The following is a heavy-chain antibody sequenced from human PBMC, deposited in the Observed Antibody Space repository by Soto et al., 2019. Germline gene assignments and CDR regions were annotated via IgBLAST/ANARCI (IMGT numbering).Heavy chain of an antibody. V-gene: IGHV5-51*01. J-gene: IGHJ4*02. CDR1: GYGFASYW. Sequence: GESLKISCEASGYGFASYWIGWVRQMPRKGLEWMGVIYPGDSDTRYSPSFQGHVTISADKSINTAYLQWSSLAASDTAIYYCARAPSHGWYQHFDYWGQGTLVTVSS. CDR3: ARAPSHGWYQHFDY. CDR2: IYPGDSDT. D-gene: IGHD6-19*01.